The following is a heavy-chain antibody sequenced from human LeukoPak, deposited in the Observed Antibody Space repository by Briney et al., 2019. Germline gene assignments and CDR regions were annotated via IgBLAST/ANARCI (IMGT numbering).Heavy chain of an antibody. V-gene: IGHV1-2*06. CDR1: GYTFTGYY. CDR3: VREGSSWSY. D-gene: IGHD6-13*01. CDR2: INPNSGDI. Sequence: ASVKVPCKASGYTFTGYYMQWVRQAPGQGLEWMGRINPNSGDIDYAQKFQGRVTMTRDTSISTGYMELSRLTSDDTAVYYCVREGSSWSYWGQGTLVTVPS. J-gene: IGHJ4*02.